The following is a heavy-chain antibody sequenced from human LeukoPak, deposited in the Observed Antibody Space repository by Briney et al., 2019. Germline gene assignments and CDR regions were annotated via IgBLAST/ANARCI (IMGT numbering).Heavy chain of an antibody. D-gene: IGHD6-19*01. Sequence: GGSLRLSCVGSGFTFSSYAMHWVRQAPGKGLEWVSAISGSGGSTYYADSVKGRFTISRDNSKNTLYLQMNSLRAEDTAVYYCAKGQWLAFDYWGQGTLVTVSS. CDR2: ISGSGGST. J-gene: IGHJ4*02. CDR1: GFTFSSYA. CDR3: AKGQWLAFDY. V-gene: IGHV3-23*01.